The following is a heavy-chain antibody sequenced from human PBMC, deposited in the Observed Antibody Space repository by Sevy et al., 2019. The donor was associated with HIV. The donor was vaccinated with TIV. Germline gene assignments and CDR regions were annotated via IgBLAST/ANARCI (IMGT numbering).Heavy chain of an antibody. CDR1: GYSFDSYD. Sequence: ASVKVSCKASGYSFDSYDINWVRQATGQGLEWMGWMSPKTGATGFAQKFKGRVTMTRNTSISTAYMELSSLTNEDTAVYYCASGGNGDFWSYEYYYYGMHVWGQGTTVTVSS. CDR2: MSPKTGAT. V-gene: IGHV1-8*01. D-gene: IGHD3-3*01. J-gene: IGHJ6*02. CDR3: ASGGNGDFWSYEYYYYGMHV.